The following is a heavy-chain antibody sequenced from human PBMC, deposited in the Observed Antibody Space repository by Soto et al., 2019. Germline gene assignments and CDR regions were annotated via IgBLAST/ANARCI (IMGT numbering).Heavy chain of an antibody. D-gene: IGHD2-15*01. J-gene: IGHJ2*01. V-gene: IGHV1-69*01. Sequence: QVQLVQSGAEVQKPGSSVKVSCKASGGTFSSYAVGWVRQAPGQGLDWLGGIIPIFGTANYAQKFQGRVTITADESTSTAYLELSSLTSEDTAVYYCARGDSAELPTIYWFFDLWGRGTLVTVSS. CDR1: GGTFSSYA. CDR2: IIPIFGTA. CDR3: ARGDSAELPTIYWFFDL.